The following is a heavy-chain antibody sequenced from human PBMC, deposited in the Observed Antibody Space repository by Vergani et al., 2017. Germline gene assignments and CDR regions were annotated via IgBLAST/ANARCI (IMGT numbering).Heavy chain of an antibody. CDR1: GFTFSGSA. CDR3: TRVGTMVRGVIRTDYYFDY. V-gene: IGHV3-73*01. D-gene: IGHD3-10*01. J-gene: IGHJ4*02. CDR2: IRSKANSYAT. Sequence: EVQLVESGGGLVQPGGSLKLSCAASGFTFSGSAMHWVRQASGKGLEWVGRIRSKANSYATAYAASVKGRFTISRDDSKNTAYLQMNSLKTEDTAVYYCTRVGTMVRGVIRTDYYFDYWGQETLVTVSS.